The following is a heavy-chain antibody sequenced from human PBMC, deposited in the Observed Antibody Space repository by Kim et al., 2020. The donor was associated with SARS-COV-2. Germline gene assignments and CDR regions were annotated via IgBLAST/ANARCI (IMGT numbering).Heavy chain of an antibody. CDR3: AKVERGAAMIPYYYYYGMDV. Sequence: GGSLRLSCAASGFTFSSYGMHWVRQAPGKGLEWVAVISYDGSNKYYADSVKGRFTISRDNSKNTLYLQMNSLRAEDTAVYYCAKVERGAAMIPYYYYYGMDVWGQGTTVTVSS. CDR1: GFTFSSYG. J-gene: IGHJ6*02. D-gene: IGHD3-22*01. CDR2: ISYDGSNK. V-gene: IGHV3-30*18.